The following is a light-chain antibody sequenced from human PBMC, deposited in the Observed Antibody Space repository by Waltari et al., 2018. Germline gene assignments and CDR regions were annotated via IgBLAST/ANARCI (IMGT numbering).Light chain of an antibody. CDR1: QNIGTD. CDR3: HQSGSLPFT. V-gene: IGKV6-21*01. Sequence: ELVLTQSPDFQSATPNEKVTITCRASQNIGTDLYWYQQKPYQSPNLLIRYASRSFSGVPSRFSGSGSGTTFTLTISSLQAEDAATYYCHQSGSLPFTFGPGTKVDIK. CDR2: YAS. J-gene: IGKJ3*01.